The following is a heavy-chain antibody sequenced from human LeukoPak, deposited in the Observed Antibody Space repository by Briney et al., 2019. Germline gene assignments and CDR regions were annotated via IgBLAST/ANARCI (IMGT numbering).Heavy chain of an antibody. D-gene: IGHD3-10*01. CDR3: ARITMVRGVVRREIDS. CDR1: GFTFNIYA. CDR2: ISSSSSYI. Sequence: GGSLRLSCAASGFTFNIYAMSWVRQGPGKGLEWVSSISSSSSYINYADSVKGRFTISRDNAKNSLYLQMNSLRAEDTAVYYCARITMVRGVVRREIDSWGQGTLVTVSS. V-gene: IGHV3-21*01. J-gene: IGHJ4*02.